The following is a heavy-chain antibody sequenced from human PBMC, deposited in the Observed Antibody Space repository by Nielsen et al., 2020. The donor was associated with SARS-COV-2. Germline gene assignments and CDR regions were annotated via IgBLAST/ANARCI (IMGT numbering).Heavy chain of an antibody. J-gene: IGHJ4*02. D-gene: IGHD1-26*01. V-gene: IGHV3-7*01. Sequence: GGSLRLSCVVSGFTLSHSWMSWVRQAPGQGLEWEAITRRDSGARFYVDSVKGRFTISRDNAKNSLYLQMNSLRAEYTAVYYCVRDTGAWDFDYWGQGTLITVSS. CDR2: TRRDSGAR. CDR1: GFTLSHSW. CDR3: VRDTGAWDFDY.